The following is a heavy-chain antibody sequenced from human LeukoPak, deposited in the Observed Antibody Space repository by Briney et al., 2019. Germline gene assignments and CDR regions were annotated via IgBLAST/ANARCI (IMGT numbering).Heavy chain of an antibody. CDR1: GFTFSSYS. J-gene: IGHJ4*02. V-gene: IGHV3-21*01. CDR3: ARAIAVAGPFDY. CDR2: ISSSSSYI. Sequence: GGSLRLSCAASGFTFSSYSMNWVRQAPGEGLEWVSSISSSSSYIYYADSVKGRFTISRDNAKNSLYLQMNSLRAEDTAVYYCARAIAVAGPFDYWGQGTLVTVSS. D-gene: IGHD6-19*01.